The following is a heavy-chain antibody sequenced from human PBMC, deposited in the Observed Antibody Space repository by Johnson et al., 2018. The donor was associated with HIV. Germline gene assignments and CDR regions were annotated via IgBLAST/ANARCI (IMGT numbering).Heavy chain of an antibody. J-gene: IGHJ3*02. V-gene: IGHV3-11*04. CDR3: AKDLSIAARPAAFDI. Sequence: LVESGGGLVKPGGSLRLSCAASGFTFSDYYMSWIRQAPGKGLEWVSAISSNGGNTYYADSVKGRFTISRDNLKNTLYLQMNSLRAEDTAVYYCAKDLSIAARPAAFDIWGQGTMVTVSS. CDR2: ISSNGGNT. D-gene: IGHD6-6*01. CDR1: GFTFSDYY.